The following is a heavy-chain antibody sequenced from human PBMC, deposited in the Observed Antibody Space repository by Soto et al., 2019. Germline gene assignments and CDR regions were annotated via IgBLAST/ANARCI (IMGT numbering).Heavy chain of an antibody. V-gene: IGHV3-15*01. J-gene: IGHJ4*02. CDR2: IKSKTDGGTT. D-gene: IGHD3-22*01. CDR3: TTELQDDSSGYYAPFGY. CDR1: GFTFSSYA. Sequence: EVQLLESGGGLVQPGGSLRVSCAASGFTFSSYAMSWVRQAPGKGLEWVGRIKSKTDGGTTDYAAPVKGRFTISRDVSKNTLYLQMNSLKTEDRAVYYCTTELQDDSSGYYAPFGYWGQGTLVTVSS.